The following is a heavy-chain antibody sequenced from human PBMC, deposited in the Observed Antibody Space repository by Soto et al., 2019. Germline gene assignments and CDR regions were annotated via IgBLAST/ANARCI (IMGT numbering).Heavy chain of an antibody. Sequence: ASVKVSCKASGYTFTAYYIHWVRQAPGQGLEWMGWIDPSSGGTNYAQKFQGRVTMTRDTSISTAYMELSRLRSDDTAVYYCARDQERILSGSYYGGYGMDVWGQGTTVTVSS. CDR3: ARDQERILSGSYYGGYGMDV. J-gene: IGHJ6*02. D-gene: IGHD1-26*01. V-gene: IGHV1-2*02. CDR2: IDPSSGGT. CDR1: GYTFTAYY.